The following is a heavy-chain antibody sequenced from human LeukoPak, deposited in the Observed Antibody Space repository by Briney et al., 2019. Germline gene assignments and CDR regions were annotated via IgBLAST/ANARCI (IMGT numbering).Heavy chain of an antibody. Sequence: GGSLRLSCAASGFTVSSNYMSWVRQAPGKGLEWVSVIYSGGSTYYADSVKGRFTISRDNSKNTLYLQMNSLRAEDTAVYYCARDIVWFGEPSGTPWGQGTLVTVSS. V-gene: IGHV3-66*01. CDR2: IYSGGST. J-gene: IGHJ5*02. CDR1: GFTVSSNY. D-gene: IGHD3-10*01. CDR3: ARDIVWFGEPSGTP.